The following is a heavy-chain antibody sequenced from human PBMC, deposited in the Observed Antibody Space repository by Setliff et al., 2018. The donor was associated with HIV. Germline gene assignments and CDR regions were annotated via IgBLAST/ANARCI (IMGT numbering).Heavy chain of an antibody. V-gene: IGHV3-15*01. CDR2: IKSKTDGGTT. CDR3: TTGWIQLWLPIDY. J-gene: IGHJ4*02. CDR1: GFYFTNAW. D-gene: IGHD5-18*01. Sequence: GGSLRLSCAVSGFYFTNAWMTWVRQTPGKGLEWVGRIKSKTDGGTTDYAAPVKGRFTISRDDSKNTLYLQMNSLKTEDTAVYYCTTGWIQLWLPIDYWGQGTLVTVSS.